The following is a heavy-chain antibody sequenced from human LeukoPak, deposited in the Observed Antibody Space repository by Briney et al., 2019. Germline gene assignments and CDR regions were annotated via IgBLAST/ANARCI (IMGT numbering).Heavy chain of an antibody. CDR1: GYTFTSYD. CDR2: MNPNSGNA. J-gene: IGHJ4*02. CDR3: ARGGEMATIRFDY. D-gene: IGHD5-24*01. V-gene: IGHV1-8*01. Sequence: ASVKVSCXASGYTFTSYDINWVRQASGQGLEWMGWMNPNSGNAGYAQKFQGGVTMTRNTSISTAYMELSSLRSEETAVYYCARGGEMATIRFDYWGQGTLVTVSS.